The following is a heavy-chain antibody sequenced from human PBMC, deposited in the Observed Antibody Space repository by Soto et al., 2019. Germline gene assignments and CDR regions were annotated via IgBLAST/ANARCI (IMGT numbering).Heavy chain of an antibody. CDR3: ARGGEFYVLDV. D-gene: IGHD3-16*01. J-gene: IGHJ6*02. CDR1: GGSISGYY. CDR2: KHTSGTT. Sequence: QVQLQESGPGLVKPSETLSLTCTVSGGSISGYYWTWIRQPAGKGLEWIGRKHTSGTTNYNPSLKSRVTMSIDTSTNEFSLNLSSVTAADTAVYYCARGGEFYVLDVWGQVTTVAVSS. V-gene: IGHV4-4*07.